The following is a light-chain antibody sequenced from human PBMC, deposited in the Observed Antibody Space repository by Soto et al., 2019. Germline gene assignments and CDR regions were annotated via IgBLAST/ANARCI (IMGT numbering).Light chain of an antibody. Sequence: DIQMTQSPSSLSASVGDRVTITCRASQSISSYLNWYQQKPGKAPKLLIYAASSLQSGVPSRFSGSESGTDFTLTISSLQPEDFATYYCQQSYSSPLTFGGGTKVAIK. J-gene: IGKJ4*01. CDR3: QQSYSSPLT. V-gene: IGKV1-39*01. CDR2: AAS. CDR1: QSISSY.